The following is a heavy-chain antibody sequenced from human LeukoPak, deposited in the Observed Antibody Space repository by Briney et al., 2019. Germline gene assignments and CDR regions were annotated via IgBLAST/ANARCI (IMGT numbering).Heavy chain of an antibody. CDR2: TYYRSEWYF. CDR3: ARDSSWSFDY. J-gene: IGHJ4*02. Sequence: SQTLSLTCAISGDSVSSNSAAWNWIRQSPSRGLEWLGRTYYRSEWYFDYAVSVKSRITINSDTSKNQFSLHLNSVTPVDTAVYYCARDSSWSFDYWGQGTLVTVSS. CDR1: GDSVSSNSAA. V-gene: IGHV6-1*01. D-gene: IGHD6-13*01.